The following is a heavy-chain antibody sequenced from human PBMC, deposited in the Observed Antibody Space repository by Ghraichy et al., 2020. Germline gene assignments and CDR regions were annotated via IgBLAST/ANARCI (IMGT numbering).Heavy chain of an antibody. D-gene: IGHD2-2*01. J-gene: IGHJ6*02. V-gene: IGHV3-15*01. CDR3: TTGTHTPYCSSISCFYYYYGMDV. CDR2: IKSKTDGGTT. Sequence: GESLNISCAASGFTYSNAWMSWVRQAPGKGLEWVGRIKSKTDGGTTDYAAPVKGRFIISRDDSKNTLYLQMNSLKTEDTAVYYCTTGTHTPYCSSISCFYYYYGMDVWGQGTTVTVSS. CDR1: GFTYSNAW.